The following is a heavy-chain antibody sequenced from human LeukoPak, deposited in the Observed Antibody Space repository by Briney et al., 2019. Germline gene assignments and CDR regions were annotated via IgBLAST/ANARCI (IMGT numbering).Heavy chain of an antibody. CDR2: IYTSGST. Sequence: PSETLSLTCTVSGGSISSYYWSWIRQPAGKGLEWIGRIYTSGSTNCNPSLKSRVTMSVDTSKNQFSLKLSSVTAADTAVYYCARGLLPRRGYYYGMDVWGQGTTVTVSS. V-gene: IGHV4-4*07. CDR1: GGSISSYY. CDR3: ARGLLPRRGYYYGMDV. J-gene: IGHJ6*02. D-gene: IGHD3-10*01.